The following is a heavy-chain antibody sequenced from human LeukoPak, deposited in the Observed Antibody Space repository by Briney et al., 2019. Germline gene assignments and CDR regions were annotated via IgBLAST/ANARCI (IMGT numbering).Heavy chain of an antibody. CDR1: GGTFSSYA. CDR2: IIPIFGTA. V-gene: IGHV1-69*05. Sequence: SVKVSCKASGGTFSSYAISWVRQAPGQGLEWMGRIIPIFGTANYAQKFQGRVTITTDESTSTAYMELSSLRSDDTAVYYCARGWGYGVPRAPFLFDYWGQGTLVTVSS. CDR3: ARGWGYGVPRAPFLFDY. J-gene: IGHJ4*02. D-gene: IGHD4-17*01.